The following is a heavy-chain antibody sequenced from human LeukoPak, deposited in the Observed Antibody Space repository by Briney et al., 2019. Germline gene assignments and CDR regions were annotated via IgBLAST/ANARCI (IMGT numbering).Heavy chain of an antibody. J-gene: IGHJ4*02. Sequence: SETLSLTCTVSGGSISSHYWSWIRQPPGKGLEWIGYIYYSGSTNYNPSLKSRVTISVDTSKNQFSLKLSSVTAADTAVYYCARTGEPWHAFDYWGQGTLVTVSS. CDR3: ARTGEPWHAFDY. CDR2: IYYSGST. V-gene: IGHV4-59*11. D-gene: IGHD3-10*01. CDR1: GGSISSHY.